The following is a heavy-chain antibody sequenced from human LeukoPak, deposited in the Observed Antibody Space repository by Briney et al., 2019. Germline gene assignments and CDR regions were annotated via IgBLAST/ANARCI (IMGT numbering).Heavy chain of an antibody. CDR1: GYTFTSYD. CDR3: ARHSVSTFDH. CDR2: INPNSGNR. D-gene: IGHD5/OR15-5a*01. Sequence: ASVKVSCKASGYTFTSYDINWVRQATGQGPEWVGWINPNSGNRGSAQKFQGRVTMTRDTSINTAYVELNSLTSEDTAVYYCARHSVSTFDHWGQGTPVTVSS. J-gene: IGHJ4*02. V-gene: IGHV1-8*01.